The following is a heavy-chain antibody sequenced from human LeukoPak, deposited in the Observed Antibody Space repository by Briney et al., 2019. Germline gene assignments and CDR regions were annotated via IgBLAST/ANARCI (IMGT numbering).Heavy chain of an antibody. CDR1: GYTFTGYY. Sequence: ASVKVSCKASGYTFTGYYMHWVRQAPGPGLEWMGWINPNSGGTNYAQKFQGRVTMTRDTSISTAYMELSRLRSDDTAVYYCARDRSGYSYGYDYWGQGTLVTVSS. CDR2: INPNSGGT. CDR3: ARDRSGYSYGYDY. J-gene: IGHJ4*02. V-gene: IGHV1-2*02. D-gene: IGHD5-18*01.